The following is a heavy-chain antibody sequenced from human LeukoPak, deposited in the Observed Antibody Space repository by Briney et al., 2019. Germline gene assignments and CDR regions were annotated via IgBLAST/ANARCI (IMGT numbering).Heavy chain of an antibody. CDR3: ARIGYQGGDAFDI. J-gene: IGHJ3*02. CDR2: INHSGST. CDR1: GGSFSDYY. V-gene: IGHV4-34*01. D-gene: IGHD3-16*02. Sequence: SETLSLTCAVYGGSFSDYYWSWIRQPPGKGLEWIGEINHSGSTNYNPSLKSRVTISVHTSKNQFSLKLSSVTAADTAVYYCARIGYQGGDAFDIWGQGTMVTVSS.